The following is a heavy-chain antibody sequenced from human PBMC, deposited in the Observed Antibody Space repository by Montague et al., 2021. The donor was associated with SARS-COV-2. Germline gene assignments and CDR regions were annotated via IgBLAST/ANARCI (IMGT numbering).Heavy chain of an antibody. CDR3: ARTPTRPLSLDS. J-gene: IGHJ4*02. D-gene: IGHD6-6*01. V-gene: IGHV4-4*07. CDR2: VTTSGTT. CDR1: GGSITGFS. Sequence: SETLSLTCAVSGGSITGFSWSWVRQPAGKGLEWIGRVTTSGTTNYSPSLRSRVTMSVDTAKNQFSLNLNSVTAADTAISYCARTPTRPLSLDSWGQGTLVTVSS.